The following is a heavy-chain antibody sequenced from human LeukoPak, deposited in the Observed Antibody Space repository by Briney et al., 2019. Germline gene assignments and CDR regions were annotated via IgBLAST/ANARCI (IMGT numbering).Heavy chain of an antibody. J-gene: IGHJ4*02. V-gene: IGHV3-30*04. Sequence: GGSLRLSCAASGFTFSSCPMHWVRQAPGKGLEWVAVISSDGGDKYYADSVKGRFTISRDNSENTLYLQMNSLRAEDTAVYFCARERPSTYYSDYWGQGTLVTVSS. CDR1: GFTFSSCP. CDR2: ISSDGGDK. CDR3: ARERPSTYYSDY. D-gene: IGHD6-6*01.